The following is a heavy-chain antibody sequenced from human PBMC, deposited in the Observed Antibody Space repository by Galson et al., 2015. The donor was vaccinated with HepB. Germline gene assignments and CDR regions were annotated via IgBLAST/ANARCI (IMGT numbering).Heavy chain of an antibody. CDR3: AKYGDYWYFDL. J-gene: IGHJ2*01. D-gene: IGHD4-17*01. CDR2: ISYSGDT. CDR1: GGSIGTHY. Sequence: SETLSLTCTVSGGSIGTHYWGWIRQPPGKGLEWIGDISYSGDTSYNPSLKSRVTISLDTPKKQFSLRLNSVTAADTAVYYCAKYGDYWYFDLWGRGTLVTVSS. V-gene: IGHV4-59*11.